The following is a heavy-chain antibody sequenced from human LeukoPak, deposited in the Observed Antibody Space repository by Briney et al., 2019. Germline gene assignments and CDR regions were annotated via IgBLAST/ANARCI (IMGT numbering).Heavy chain of an antibody. CDR3: ARGGRWLQSLLDY. CDR2: INSDGSST. D-gene: IGHD5-24*01. CDR1: GFTFSSYW. Sequence: GGSLRLSCAASGFTFSSYWMHWVRQAPGKGLVWVSRINSDGSSTSYADSVKDRFTISRDNAKNTLYLQMNSLRAEDTAVYYCARGGRWLQSLLDYWGQGTLVTVSS. V-gene: IGHV3-74*01. J-gene: IGHJ4*02.